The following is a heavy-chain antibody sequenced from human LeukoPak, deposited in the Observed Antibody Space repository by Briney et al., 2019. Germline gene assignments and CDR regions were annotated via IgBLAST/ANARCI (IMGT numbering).Heavy chain of an antibody. V-gene: IGHV1-18*01. Sequence: ASVTVSCKASGYTFTSYGISWVRQAPGQGLEWMGWINAYNGNTNYAQKLQGRVTMTTDTSTSTAYMELRSLRSDYTSVYSCARARSITIIGVVITGDWFDPWGQGTLVTVSS. CDR3: ARARSITIIGVVITGDWFDP. CDR1: GYTFTSYG. CDR2: INAYNGNT. D-gene: IGHD3-3*01. J-gene: IGHJ5*02.